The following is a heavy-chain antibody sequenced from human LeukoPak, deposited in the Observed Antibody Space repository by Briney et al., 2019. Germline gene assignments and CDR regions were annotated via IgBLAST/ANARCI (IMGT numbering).Heavy chain of an antibody. D-gene: IGHD4-17*01. CDR2: IYYSGST. CDR3: ARLLPTVTTLYFDY. Sequence: SETLSLTCTVSGGSISSYYWSWIRQPPGKGVEWIGYIYYSGSTNYNPSLKSRVTISVDTSKNQFSLKLSSVTAADTAVYYCARLLPTVTTLYFDYWGQGTLVTVSS. J-gene: IGHJ4*02. CDR1: GGSISSYY. V-gene: IGHV4-59*01.